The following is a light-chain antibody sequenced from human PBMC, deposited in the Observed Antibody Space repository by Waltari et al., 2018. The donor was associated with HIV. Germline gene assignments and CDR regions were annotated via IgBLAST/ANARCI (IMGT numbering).Light chain of an antibody. J-gene: IGLJ2*01. CDR2: RDN. V-gene: IGLV10-54*04. CDR1: SNNVGNQG. CDR3: ATWDIGLSAVV. Sequence: QAGLTQPPSVSKGMRQTATLTCTGNSNNVGNQGAAWLQQHQGHPPKLLSYRDNKRPSGISERVSASRAGNTASLTITGVRPGDEADYFCATWDIGLSAVVFGGGTTLTVL.